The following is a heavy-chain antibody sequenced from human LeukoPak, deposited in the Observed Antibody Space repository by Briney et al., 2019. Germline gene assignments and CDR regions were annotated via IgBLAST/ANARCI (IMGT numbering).Heavy chain of an antibody. CDR1: GFTFSSYA. Sequence: GRSLRLSCAASGFTFSSYAMHWVRQAPGKGLEWVAVISYDGSNKYYADSVKGRFTISRDNSKNTLYLQMNSLRAEDTAVYYCAREGDWLPSEPYYYGMDVWGRGTTVTVSS. CDR2: ISYDGSNK. V-gene: IGHV3-30-3*01. D-gene: IGHD3-9*01. CDR3: AREGDWLPSEPYYYGMDV. J-gene: IGHJ6*02.